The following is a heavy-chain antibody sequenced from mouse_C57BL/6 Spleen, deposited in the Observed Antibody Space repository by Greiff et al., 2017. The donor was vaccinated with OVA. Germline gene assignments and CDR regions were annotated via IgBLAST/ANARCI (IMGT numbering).Heavy chain of an antibody. CDR1: GYSITSGYD. D-gene: IGHD1-1*01. V-gene: IGHV3-1*01. J-gene: IGHJ2*01. Sequence: EVKLQESGPGMVKPSQSLSLTCTVTGYSITSGYDWHWIRHFPGNKLEWMGYISYSGSTNYNPSLKSRISITHDTSKNHFFLKLNSVTTEDTATYHCAREGRPYGFDYWGQGTTLTVSS. CDR3: AREGRPYGFDY. CDR2: ISYSGST.